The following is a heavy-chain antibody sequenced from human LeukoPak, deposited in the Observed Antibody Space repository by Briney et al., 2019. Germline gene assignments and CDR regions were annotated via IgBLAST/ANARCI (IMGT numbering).Heavy chain of an antibody. D-gene: IGHD6-19*01. Sequence: GASVKVSCKASGGTFSSYAISWVRQAPGQGLEWMGGIIPIFGTANYAQEFQGRVTITADESTSTAYMELSSLRSEDTAVYYCATRQYSSGEGTRPFYWGQGTLVTVSS. CDR3: ATRQYSSGEGTRPFY. V-gene: IGHV1-69*13. J-gene: IGHJ4*02. CDR1: GGTFSSYA. CDR2: IIPIFGTA.